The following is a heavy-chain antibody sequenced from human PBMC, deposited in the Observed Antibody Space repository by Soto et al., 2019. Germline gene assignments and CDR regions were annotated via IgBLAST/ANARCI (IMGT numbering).Heavy chain of an antibody. J-gene: IGHJ5*02. CDR1: GYRFTNYG. Sequence: QVQLVQSGAEVKKPGASVTVSCKASGYRFTNYGISWVRQAPGQGLEWVGWISAYNGDTNYAQKVQARVTMTTDTSTSTAYMELRSLRSDDTAMHYCARDSLGTETTSWLDPWGQGTLVTVSS. CDR3: ARDSLGTETTSWLDP. V-gene: IGHV1-18*01. CDR2: ISAYNGDT. D-gene: IGHD4-4*01.